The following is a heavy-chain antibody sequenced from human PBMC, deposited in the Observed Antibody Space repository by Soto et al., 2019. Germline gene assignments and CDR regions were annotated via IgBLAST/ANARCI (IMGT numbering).Heavy chain of an antibody. CDR1: GYPFTSFG. J-gene: IGHJ4*02. D-gene: IGHD6-13*01. V-gene: IGHV1-18*04. CDR2: IRPYNGDT. CDR3: ARKGVTSSWYGGGHDY. Sequence: QVQLVQSGAEVKQPGASVKVSCKASGYPFTSFGISRVRQAPGQGLEWMGWIRPYNGDTNSAQNLQGRVTMTTDTSTSTAYMELRSLRSDDTAVYYCARKGVTSSWYGGGHDYWAQGTLVTVSS.